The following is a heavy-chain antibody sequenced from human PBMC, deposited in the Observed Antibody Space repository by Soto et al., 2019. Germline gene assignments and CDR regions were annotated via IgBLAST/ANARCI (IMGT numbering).Heavy chain of an antibody. J-gene: IGHJ4*02. Sequence: ASVKVSCEACGYTFTSYAMHWVRQAPGQRLEWMGWINAGNGNTKYSQKFQGRVTITRDTSASTAYMELSSLRSEDTAVYYCARYRILYSSGWYYFDYWGQGTLVTVSS. D-gene: IGHD6-19*01. V-gene: IGHV1-3*01. CDR3: ARYRILYSSGWYYFDY. CDR2: INAGNGNT. CDR1: GYTFTSYA.